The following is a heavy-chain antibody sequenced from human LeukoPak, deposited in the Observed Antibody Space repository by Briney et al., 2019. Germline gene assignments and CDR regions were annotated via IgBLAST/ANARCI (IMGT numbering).Heavy chain of an antibody. CDR3: ARGYDFWSGYSLDY. CDR2: INHSGST. V-gene: IGHV4-34*01. J-gene: IGHJ4*02. CDR1: GGSISSYY. Sequence: SETLSLTCTVSGGSISSYYWSWIRQPPGKGLEWIGEINHSGSTNYNPSLKSRVTISVDTSKNQFSLKLSSVTAADTAVYYCARGYDFWSGYSLDYWGQGTLVTVSS. D-gene: IGHD3-3*01.